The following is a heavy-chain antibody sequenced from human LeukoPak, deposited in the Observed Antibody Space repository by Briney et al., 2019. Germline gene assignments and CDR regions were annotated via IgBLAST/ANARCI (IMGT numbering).Heavy chain of an antibody. CDR3: ARGGLYGGSSAFDF. Sequence: GGSLRLSCAVSGFTFSDHYMDWVRQAPGKGLEWVGRSRNKADSYTTEHAASVEGRFTISRDDSKNSLYLQMNYLKTEDTAVYYCARGGLYGGSSAFDFWGQGTLVTVSS. J-gene: IGHJ4*02. V-gene: IGHV3-72*01. CDR1: GFTFSDHY. CDR2: SRNKADSYTT. D-gene: IGHD4-23*01.